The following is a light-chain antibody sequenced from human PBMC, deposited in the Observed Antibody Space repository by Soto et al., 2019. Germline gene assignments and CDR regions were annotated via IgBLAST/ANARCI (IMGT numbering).Light chain of an antibody. J-gene: IGLJ3*02. V-gene: IGLV2-14*03. CDR1: SSDIGRYNY. CDR2: EVS. Sequence: QSALTQPASVSGSPGQSITICFTGSSSDIGRYNYVSWYQQLPGKAPILIIYEVSNRPSGVSDRLSGSKSGNTASLSISGLQTEDEAHYYCGSYASGTTCVFGGRTKLTVL. CDR3: GSYASGTTCV.